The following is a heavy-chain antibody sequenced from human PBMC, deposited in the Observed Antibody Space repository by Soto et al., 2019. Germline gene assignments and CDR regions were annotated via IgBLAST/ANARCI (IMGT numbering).Heavy chain of an antibody. CDR2: ISSSSSYI. CDR3: ARSPERITMVRGVIIGGYYYYGMDV. D-gene: IGHD3-10*01. V-gene: IGHV3-21*01. Sequence: PGGSLRLSCAASGFTFSSYSMNWVRQAPGKGVEWVSSISSSSSYIYYADSVKGRFTISRDNAKNSLYLQMNSLRAEDTAVYYCARSPERITMVRGVIIGGYYYYGMDVWGQGTTVTVSS. CDR1: GFTFSSYS. J-gene: IGHJ6*02.